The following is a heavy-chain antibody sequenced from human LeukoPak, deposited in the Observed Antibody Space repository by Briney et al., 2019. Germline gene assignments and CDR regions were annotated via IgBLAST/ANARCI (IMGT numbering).Heavy chain of an antibody. V-gene: IGHV4-4*07. J-gene: IGHJ5*02. D-gene: IGHD1-26*01. Sequence: KASETLSLTCTVSGVSISSYYWSWIRQPAGKGLEWIGRIYNSGSTNYNPSLKSRVTMSVDTSKNQFSLKVSSVTAADTAVYYCARDWSGSANWFDPWGQGTLVIVSS. CDR2: IYNSGST. CDR3: ARDWSGSANWFDP. CDR1: GVSISSYY.